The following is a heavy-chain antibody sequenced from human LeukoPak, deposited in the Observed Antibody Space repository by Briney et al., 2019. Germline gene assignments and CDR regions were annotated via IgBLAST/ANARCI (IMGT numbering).Heavy chain of an antibody. Sequence: PSETLSLTCTVSGGSISSYYWSWIRQPPGKGLEWIGYIYYSGSTNYNPSLKSRVTISVDTSKNQFSLKLSSVTAADTAVYYCARGGVLEPFDYWGQGTLVTVSS. V-gene: IGHV4-59*01. D-gene: IGHD2-8*01. CDR3: ARGGVLEPFDY. CDR1: GGSISSYY. CDR2: IYYSGST. J-gene: IGHJ4*02.